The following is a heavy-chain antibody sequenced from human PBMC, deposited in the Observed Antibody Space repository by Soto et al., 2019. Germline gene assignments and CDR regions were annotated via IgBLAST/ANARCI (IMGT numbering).Heavy chain of an antibody. CDR1: GGTFSSYT. Sequence: QVQLVQSGAEVKKPGSSVKVSCKASGGTFSSYTISWVRQAPGQGLEWMGRIIPILGIANYAQKFQGRVTITADKSTSTAYMELSSLRSEDTAVYYCARDRGDYYYGMDVWGQGTTVIVSS. CDR2: IIPILGIA. D-gene: IGHD3-10*01. J-gene: IGHJ6*02. V-gene: IGHV1-69*08. CDR3: ARDRGDYYYGMDV.